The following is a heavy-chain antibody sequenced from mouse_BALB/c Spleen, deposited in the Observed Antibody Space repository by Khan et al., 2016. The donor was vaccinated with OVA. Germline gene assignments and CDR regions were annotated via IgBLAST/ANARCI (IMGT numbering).Heavy chain of an antibody. CDR2: ISPGSGDT. D-gene: IGHD1-2*01. CDR1: GYTFTDYY. CDR3: ARRNYFGYTFAY. J-gene: IGHJ3*01. V-gene: IGHV1-77*01. Sequence: QVQLQQSGAELARPGASVKLSCKASGYTFTDYYINWVKQRTGQGLEWIGEISPGSGDTYYNERFKGKATLTAAKSSSTAYMQRSSLTSEASAVYFCARRNYFGYTFAYWGQGTLVTVSA.